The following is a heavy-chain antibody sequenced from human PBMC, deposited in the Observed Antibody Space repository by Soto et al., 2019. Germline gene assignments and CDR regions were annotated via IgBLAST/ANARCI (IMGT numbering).Heavy chain of an antibody. V-gene: IGHV4-59*01. CDR3: ARGDCSSTSCYYFLDNWFDP. CDR2: IYYSGST. Sequence: SETLSLTCTVSGGSISSYYWSWIRQPPGKGLEWIGYIYYSGSTNYNPSLKSRVTISVDTSKNQFSLKLSSVTAADTAVYYCARGDCSSTSCYYFLDNWFDPRGQGTLVTVSS. J-gene: IGHJ5*02. CDR1: GGSISSYY. D-gene: IGHD2-2*01.